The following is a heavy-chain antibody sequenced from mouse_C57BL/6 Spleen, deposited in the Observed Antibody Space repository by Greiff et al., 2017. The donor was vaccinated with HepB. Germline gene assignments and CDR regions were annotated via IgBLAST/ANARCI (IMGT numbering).Heavy chain of an antibody. J-gene: IGHJ1*03. CDR2: IDPSDSYT. V-gene: IGHV1-69*01. Sequence: VQLQQSGAELVMPGASVKLSCKASGYTFTSYWMHWVKQRPGQGLEWIGEIDPSDSYTNYNQKFKGKSTLTVDKSSSTAYMQLSSLTSEDSAVYYCASTVVEDWYFDVWGTGTTVTVSS. CDR3: ASTVVEDWYFDV. D-gene: IGHD1-1*01. CDR1: GYTFTSYW.